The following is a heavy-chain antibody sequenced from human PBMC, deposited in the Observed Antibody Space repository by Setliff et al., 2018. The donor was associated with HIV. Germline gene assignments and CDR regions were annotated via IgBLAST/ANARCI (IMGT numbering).Heavy chain of an antibody. V-gene: IGHV4-39*01. D-gene: IGHD3-10*01. CDR3: ARQSYYVTGSFYTDVFDL. CDR1: GDSINNNNYY. J-gene: IGHJ3*01. CDR2: VFYTGST. Sequence: SETLSLTCSVSGDSINNNNYYWGWIRQPPGKGLEWIASVFYTGSTYYSPSLKSRVTLSVELSKNHFSLELTSVTAADTAVYYCARQSYYVTGSFYTDVFDLWGQGTVVTVSS.